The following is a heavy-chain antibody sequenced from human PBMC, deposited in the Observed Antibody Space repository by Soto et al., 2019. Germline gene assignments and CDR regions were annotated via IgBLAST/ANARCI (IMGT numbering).Heavy chain of an antibody. Sequence: SENLSHTCTVSGGFIWRWIRQSPDKGLEWIGYIYNSGRYNYNPSLESRLTISIDTSKNQFSLRLASVTAADTAVYYCATTLPTSQLFASWS. CDR3: ATTLPTSQLFAS. CDR2: IYNSGRY. CDR1: GGFI. V-gene: IGHV4-59*01. D-gene: IGHD1-26*01. J-gene: IGHJ5*01.